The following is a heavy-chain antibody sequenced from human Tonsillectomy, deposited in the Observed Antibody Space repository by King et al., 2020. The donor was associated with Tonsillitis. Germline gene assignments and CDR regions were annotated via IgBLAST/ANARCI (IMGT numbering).Heavy chain of an antibody. J-gene: IGHJ4*02. D-gene: IGHD1-26*01. CDR1: GGSISSSDHY. Sequence: QLQESGPGAVKPSETLSLTCTVSGGSISSSDHYWAWIRQPPGKGLEWIVYMDYSETIFYNPSLKSRITISGGTSVNRFSLKLGSVTAADTAVYFCARSVSGSFDYWGQGALVTVSS. V-gene: IGHV4-39*01. CDR3: ARSVSGSFDY. CDR2: MDYSETI.